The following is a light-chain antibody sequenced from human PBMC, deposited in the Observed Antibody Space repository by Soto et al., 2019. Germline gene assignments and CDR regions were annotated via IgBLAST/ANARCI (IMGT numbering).Light chain of an antibody. Sequence: DIQMTQSPSSLSASVGDRVTITCQASQDITNYLNWYQQKPGKAPRLLLYDASSLETGVPPRFSGSGSGTDFTFTISSLQPEDIATYYCQHYDHLPITFGQGTRLEIK. CDR3: QHYDHLPIT. J-gene: IGKJ5*01. V-gene: IGKV1-33*01. CDR1: QDITNY. CDR2: DAS.